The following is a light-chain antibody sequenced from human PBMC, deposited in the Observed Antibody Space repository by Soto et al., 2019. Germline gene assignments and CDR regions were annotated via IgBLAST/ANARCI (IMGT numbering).Light chain of an antibody. V-gene: IGKV3-20*01. Sequence: EIVLTQSPGTLSLSPGESATLSCRASQSVSSSYLAWYQQKPGQAPRLLISAAYSRASGIPGRFSGSGSGTDFTLTIRRLEPEDFAVYYCQHYGAPFTFGPGTKVDIK. CDR1: QSVSSSY. J-gene: IGKJ3*01. CDR3: QHYGAPFT. CDR2: AAY.